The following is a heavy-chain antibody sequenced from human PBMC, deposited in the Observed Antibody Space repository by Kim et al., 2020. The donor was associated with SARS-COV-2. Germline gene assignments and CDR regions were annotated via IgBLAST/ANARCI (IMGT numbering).Heavy chain of an antibody. Sequence: GGSLRLSCAASGFTFDDYAMHWVRQAPGKGLERVSGISWNSGSIGYADSVKGRFTISRDNAKNSLYLQMNSLRAEDTALYYCAKANYYGSGSYYNDPGGDCFDPSG. CDR1: GFTFDDYA. CDR3: AKANYYGSGSYYNDPGGDCFDP. D-gene: IGHD3-10*01. CDR2: ISWNSGSI. J-gene: IGHJ5*02. V-gene: IGHV3-9*01.